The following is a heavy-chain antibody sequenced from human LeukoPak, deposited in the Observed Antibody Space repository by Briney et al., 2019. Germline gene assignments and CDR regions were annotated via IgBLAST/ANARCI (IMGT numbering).Heavy chain of an antibody. CDR1: GFTFRSYG. CDR2: IRFDGTSQ. CDR3: ARGGYTYGFFDY. Sequence: GGSLRLSCAASGFTFRSYGMHGVRQAPGKGLEWVAVIRFDGTSQYYADSVKGRFTISRDNSKNTLSLQMNSLRAEDTAVYYCARGGYTYGFFDYWGQGTLVTVSS. D-gene: IGHD5-18*01. V-gene: IGHV3-33*01. J-gene: IGHJ4*02.